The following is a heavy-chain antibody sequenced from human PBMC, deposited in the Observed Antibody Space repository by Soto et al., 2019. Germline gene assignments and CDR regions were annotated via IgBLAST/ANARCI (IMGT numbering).Heavy chain of an antibody. Sequence: HPGGSLRLSCAASGFTFSSYAMSWVRQAPGKGLEWVSAISGSGGSTYYADSVKGRFTISRDNSKNTLYLQMNSLRAEDTAVYYCAKDGGAYCGGDCYFSNWFDPWGQGTLVTVSS. V-gene: IGHV3-23*01. D-gene: IGHD2-21*02. J-gene: IGHJ5*02. CDR3: AKDGGAYCGGDCYFSNWFDP. CDR1: GFTFSSYA. CDR2: ISGSGGST.